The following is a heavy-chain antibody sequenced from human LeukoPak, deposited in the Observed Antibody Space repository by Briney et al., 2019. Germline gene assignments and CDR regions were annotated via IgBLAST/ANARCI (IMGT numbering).Heavy chain of an antibody. V-gene: IGHV1-18*01. CDR3: ARVTANTFDY. CDR2: ISAYNGNT. D-gene: IGHD5-18*01. CDR1: GCTFTCYG. Sequence: GASVKVSCKASGCTFTCYGLSWVRQAPGQGLEWMGWISAYNGNTNYAQKLQGRVTMTTDTSTSTAYMELRSLRSDDTAVYYCARVTANTFDYWGQGTLITVSS. J-gene: IGHJ4*02.